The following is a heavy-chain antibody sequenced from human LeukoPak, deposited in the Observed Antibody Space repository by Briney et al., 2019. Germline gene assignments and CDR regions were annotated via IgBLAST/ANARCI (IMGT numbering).Heavy chain of an antibody. CDR2: INSDGRST. D-gene: IGHD5-24*01. V-gene: IGHV3-74*01. CDR1: GFTFSSYW. J-gene: IGHJ4*02. CDR3: ARDGGRRDDY. Sequence: PGGSLRLSCAASGFTFSSYWMHWVRQAPGKGLVGVSRINSDGRSTNYADSVKGRFTISRDNAKNSLYLQMNSLRAEDTAVYYCARDGGRRDDYWGQGTLVTVSS.